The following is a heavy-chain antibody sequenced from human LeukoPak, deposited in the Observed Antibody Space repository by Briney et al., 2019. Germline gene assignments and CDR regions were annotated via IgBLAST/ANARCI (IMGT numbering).Heavy chain of an antibody. J-gene: IGHJ3*02. CDR1: GASISSSNW. Sequence: SGTLSLTCAVSGASISSSNWWSWVRQPPGKGLEWIGEIYHSGSTNYNPSLKSRVTISVDKSKNHFSLKLTSVTAADTAVYYCARSTWFGELLIAFDIWGQGTTVTVSS. CDR2: IYHSGST. D-gene: IGHD3-10*01. CDR3: ARSTWFGELLIAFDI. V-gene: IGHV4-4*02.